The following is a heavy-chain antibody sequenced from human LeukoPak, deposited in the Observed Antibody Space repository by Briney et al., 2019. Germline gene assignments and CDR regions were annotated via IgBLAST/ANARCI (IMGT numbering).Heavy chain of an antibody. V-gene: IGHV4-61*02. J-gene: IGHJ4*02. CDR2: IYTSGST. CDR1: GGSISSGCYY. D-gene: IGHD6-6*01. CDR3: ARGSYSSSSAGWGFDY. Sequence: SETLSLTCTVSGGSISSGCYYWSWIRQPAGKGLEWIGRIYTSGSTNYNPSLKSRVTISVDTSKNQFSLKLSSVTAADTAVYYCARGSYSSSSAGWGFDYWGQGTLVTVSS.